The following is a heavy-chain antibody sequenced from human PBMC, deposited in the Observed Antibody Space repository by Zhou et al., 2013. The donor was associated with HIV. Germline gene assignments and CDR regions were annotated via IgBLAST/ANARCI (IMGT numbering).Heavy chain of an antibody. CDR1: GGTFRTYA. Sequence: QVQLVQSGAEVKKPGSSVKVSCKTSGGTFRTYAIDWVRQAPGQGLEWMGGIIPFFGTPNYAQKFQGRVTITADESTSTAYMELSSLRSEDTAVYYCARENKAYYGSGSYYPDPWGQGTLVHRLL. CDR3: ARENKAYYGSGSYYPDP. CDR2: IIPFFGTP. D-gene: IGHD3-10*01. V-gene: IGHV1-69*01. J-gene: IGHJ5*02.